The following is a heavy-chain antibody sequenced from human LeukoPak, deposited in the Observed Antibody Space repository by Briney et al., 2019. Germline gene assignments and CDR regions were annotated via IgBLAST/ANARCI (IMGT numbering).Heavy chain of an antibody. J-gene: IGHJ3*02. D-gene: IGHD2-21*01. CDR1: GFILSDHY. V-gene: IGHV3-72*01. CDR2: TADKASSYIT. CDR3: VRGFHSFDI. Sequence: GGSLRLSCAASGFILSDHYMDWVRQTPGKGLEWVARTADKASSYITVYAASVQGRFIISRDDSKDSLYLQMNSLNAEDTAMYYCVRGFHSFDIWGQGTMVIVSS.